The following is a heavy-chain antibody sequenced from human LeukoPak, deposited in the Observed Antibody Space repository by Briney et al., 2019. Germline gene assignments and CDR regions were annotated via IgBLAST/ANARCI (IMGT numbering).Heavy chain of an antibody. CDR2: IYYSGST. CDR1: GGSISSYY. Sequence: PWETLSLTCTVSGGSISSYYWSWIRQPPGKGLEWIGYIYYSGSTNYNPSLKSRVTISVDTSKNQFSLKLSSVTAADTAVYYCARDYYDSSGYDAFDIWGQGTMVTVSS. CDR3: ARDYYDSSGYDAFDI. J-gene: IGHJ3*02. D-gene: IGHD3-22*01. V-gene: IGHV4-59*01.